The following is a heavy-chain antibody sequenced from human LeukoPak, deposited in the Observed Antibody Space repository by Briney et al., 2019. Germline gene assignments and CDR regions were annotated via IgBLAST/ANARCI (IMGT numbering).Heavy chain of an antibody. D-gene: IGHD6-19*01. Sequence: PGGSLRLSCAASGFTFSNYAMHWVRQAPDKGLEWVAIISYDGNTKYYVDSVKGRFTISRDNSKNTLYMQMNSLRAEDTAVYYCARHSSRWYDCGINWFDPWGQGTLVTVSS. V-gene: IGHV3-30*04. CDR1: GFTFSNYA. CDR2: ISYDGNTK. J-gene: IGHJ5*02. CDR3: ARHSSRWYDCGINWFDP.